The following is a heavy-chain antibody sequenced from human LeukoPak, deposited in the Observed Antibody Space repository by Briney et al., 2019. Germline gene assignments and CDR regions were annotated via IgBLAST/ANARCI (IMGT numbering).Heavy chain of an antibody. J-gene: IGHJ4*02. CDR1: AFTFSSYA. CDR3: SKYSSSYGVDY. V-gene: IGHV3-30*08. D-gene: IGHD6-6*01. Sequence: GGTLRLSCASSAFTFSSYAMHWGRESPSTGLERVAVISHDGSNKYYADSVKGRFTISRDNSKNALYLQMNSLRAEDTAVYYCSKYSSSYGVDYWGQGTLVTVSS. CDR2: ISHDGSNK.